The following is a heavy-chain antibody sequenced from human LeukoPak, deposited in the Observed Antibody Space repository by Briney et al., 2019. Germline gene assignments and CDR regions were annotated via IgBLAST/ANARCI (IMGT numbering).Heavy chain of an antibody. CDR1: GGSISSYY. D-gene: IGHD6-6*01. Sequence: SETLSLTCTVSGGSISSYYWSWIRQPPGKGLEWIGYIYYSGSTNYNPSLKSRVTISVDTSKNQFSLKLSSVTAADTAVYYCARDLPFYSSSSYFDLWGRGTLVTVSS. CDR2: IYYSGST. CDR3: ARDLPFYSSSSYFDL. J-gene: IGHJ2*01. V-gene: IGHV4-59*01.